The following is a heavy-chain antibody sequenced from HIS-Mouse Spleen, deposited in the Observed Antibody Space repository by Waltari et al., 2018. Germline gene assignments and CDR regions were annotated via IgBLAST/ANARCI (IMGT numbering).Heavy chain of an antibody. D-gene: IGHD6-13*01. CDR2: IYYSWTT. Sequence: QLQLQESGPGLVKPSETLSLTCTVSGGSISSSSYYWGWIRKPPGEGLEWIGSIYYSWTTYYHPSLNSRVTISVDPSKNQFSLKLSSVTAADTAVYYCAREIPYSSSWYDWYFDLWGRGTLVTVSS. J-gene: IGHJ2*01. CDR3: AREIPYSSSWYDWYFDL. V-gene: IGHV4-39*07. CDR1: GGSISSSSYY.